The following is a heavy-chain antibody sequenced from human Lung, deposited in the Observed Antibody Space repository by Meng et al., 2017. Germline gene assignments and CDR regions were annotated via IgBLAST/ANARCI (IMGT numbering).Heavy chain of an antibody. CDR1: GSNFPDSN. D-gene: IGHD6-25*01. V-gene: IGHV1-2*06. Sequence: VHLWQSGGAWENPGASWKASSTPSGSNFPDSNIPWVRRAPGQGLEWMGRINPKSGDTHYAQKFQARVTMTGDTSIRTAYMELSGLSSDDTAMYYCARDEDISAAGKLFGDYWGQGTLVTVSS. CDR2: INPKSGDT. J-gene: IGHJ4*02. CDR3: ARDEDISAAGKLFGDY.